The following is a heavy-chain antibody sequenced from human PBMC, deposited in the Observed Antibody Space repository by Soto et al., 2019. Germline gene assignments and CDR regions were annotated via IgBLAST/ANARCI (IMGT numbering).Heavy chain of an antibody. D-gene: IGHD4-17*01. Sequence: NPSETLSLTCTVSGGSVSSSSYSWGWIRQSPGKGLEWIGTIYSSENTYYNPSLLSRVTISVDTSKNQFSLKLSSVTAADTAVYYCARHPTVTEYYFDYWGQGTLVTVSS. CDR2: IYSSENT. V-gene: IGHV4-39*01. CDR1: GGSVSSSSYS. CDR3: ARHPTVTEYYFDY. J-gene: IGHJ4*02.